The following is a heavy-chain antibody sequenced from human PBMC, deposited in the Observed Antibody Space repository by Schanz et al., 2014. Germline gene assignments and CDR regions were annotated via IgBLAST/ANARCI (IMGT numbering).Heavy chain of an antibody. CDR1: GFTFYNYA. Sequence: EVRLVESGGGLVQPGGSLRLSCAASGFTFYNYAMTWVRQAPGKGLEWVSAISSTGGSTYYADSVKGRFTISRDNSKNPLSLLVNSLRGEDTATYYCAKAFRTTKYYGMDVWGQGTTVTVS. J-gene: IGHJ6*02. CDR3: AKAFRTTKYYGMDV. V-gene: IGHV3-23*04. D-gene: IGHD1-1*01. CDR2: ISSTGGST.